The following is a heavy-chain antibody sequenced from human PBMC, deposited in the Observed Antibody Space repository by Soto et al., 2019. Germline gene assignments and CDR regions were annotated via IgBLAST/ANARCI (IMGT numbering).Heavy chain of an antibody. CDR2: FDPEDGET. CDR3: ATQVPAAIGYYFDY. V-gene: IGHV1-24*01. CDR1: GYTLTELS. Sequence: GASVKVCCKVSGYTLTELSMHWVRQAPGKGLEWMGGFDPEDGETIYAQKFQGRVTMTEDTSTDTAYMELSSLRSEDTAVYYCATQVPAAIGYYFDYWGQGTLVTVSS. J-gene: IGHJ4*02. D-gene: IGHD2-2*01.